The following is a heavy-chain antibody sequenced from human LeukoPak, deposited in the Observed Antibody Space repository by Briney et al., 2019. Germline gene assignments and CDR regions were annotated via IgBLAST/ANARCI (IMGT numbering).Heavy chain of an antibody. Sequence: SQTLSLTCAISGDSVSSNSAVWNWIRQSPSRGLEWLGRTYYRSKWDNDYAVSVKSRITINPDTSKNQFSLQLNSVTPEDTAVYYCARSYDNSASYYQYMDVWGKGTTVTISS. CDR1: GDSVSSNSAV. V-gene: IGHV6-1*01. J-gene: IGHJ6*03. D-gene: IGHD3-22*01. CDR3: ARSYDNSASYYQYMDV. CDR2: TYYRSKWDN.